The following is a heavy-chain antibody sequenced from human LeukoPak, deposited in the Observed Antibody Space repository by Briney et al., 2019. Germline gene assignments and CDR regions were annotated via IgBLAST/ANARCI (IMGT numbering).Heavy chain of an antibody. CDR2: IKSKTDGGTT. D-gene: IGHD3-3*01. CDR1: GFTFSNAW. CDR3: TTDYDFWRGYYSFAY. J-gene: IGHJ4*02. Sequence: GGSLRLSCAASGFTFSNAWMNWVRQAPGKGLEWVGRIKSKTDGGTTDYAAPVKGRFTISRDDSKDTLYLQMNSLKTGDTAIYYCTTDYDFWRGYYSFAYWGQGTPVTVSS. V-gene: IGHV3-15*01.